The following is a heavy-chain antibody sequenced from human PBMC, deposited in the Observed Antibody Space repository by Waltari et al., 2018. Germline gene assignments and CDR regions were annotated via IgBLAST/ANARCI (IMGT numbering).Heavy chain of an antibody. V-gene: IGHV4-59*11. CDR3: AREAAYCGGDCSNAFDI. CDR2: IYYSGST. Sequence: QVQLQESGPGLVKPSETLSLTCTVSGGSISSHYWSWIRQPPGKGLEWIGYIYYSGSTNYNPSLKSRVTISVDTSKNQFSLKLSSVTAADTAMYYCAREAAYCGGDCSNAFDIWGQGTMVTVSS. D-gene: IGHD2-21*01. CDR1: GGSISSHY. J-gene: IGHJ3*02.